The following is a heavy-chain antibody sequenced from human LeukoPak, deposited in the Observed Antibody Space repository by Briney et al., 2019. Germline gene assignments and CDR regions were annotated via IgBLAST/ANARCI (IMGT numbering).Heavy chain of an antibody. D-gene: IGHD3-10*01. J-gene: IGHJ4*02. CDR1: GFRPSGYV. CDR2: ISMSSSYM. Sequence: GRSLRLSCEASGFRPSGYVIKWVRQAPGMWLEWVSTISMSSSYMYYADSVRGRFTISRENANNSLYLQMTSLRAEDAAVYYCAREDYSSGNPTSDHWGQGTLVTVSS. CDR3: AREDYSSGNPTSDH. V-gene: IGHV3-21*01.